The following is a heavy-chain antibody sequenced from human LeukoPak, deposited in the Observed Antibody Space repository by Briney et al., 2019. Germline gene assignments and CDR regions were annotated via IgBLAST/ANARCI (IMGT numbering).Heavy chain of an antibody. CDR1: GGSFSGYY. J-gene: IGHJ2*01. CDR3: ARHGGRGWKYQLLYRPNWYFDL. Sequence: SETLSLTRAVYGGSFSGYYWSWIRQPPGKGLEWIGEINHSGSTNYNPSLKSRVTISVDTSKNQFSLKLSSVTAADTAVYYCARHGGRGWKYQLLYRPNWYFDLWGRGTLVTASS. D-gene: IGHD2-2*02. V-gene: IGHV4-34*01. CDR2: INHSGST.